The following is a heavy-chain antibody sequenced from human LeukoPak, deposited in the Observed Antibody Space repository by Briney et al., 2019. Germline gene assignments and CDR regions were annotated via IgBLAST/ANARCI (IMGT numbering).Heavy chain of an antibody. Sequence: ASVKVSCKASGYTFTSYGISWVRQAPGQGLEWMGGISAYNGNTNYAQKLQGRVTMTTATSTSTAYMELRSLRSDDTAVYYCARDRAYYDILTGLSVLDVWGEGTTVTVSS. CDR3: ARDRAYYDILTGLSVLDV. CDR2: ISAYNGNT. D-gene: IGHD3-9*01. CDR1: GYTFTSYG. V-gene: IGHV1-18*01. J-gene: IGHJ6*04.